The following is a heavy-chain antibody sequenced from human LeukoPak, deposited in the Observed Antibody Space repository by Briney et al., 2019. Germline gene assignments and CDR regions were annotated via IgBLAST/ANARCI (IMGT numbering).Heavy chain of an antibody. D-gene: IGHD3-10*01. J-gene: IGHJ4*02. CDR3: ASAMVRGTTKGIDFDY. Sequence: GGSLRLSCAASGFTFSSYGMHWVRQAPGKGLEWVAVIWYDGSNKYYADSVKGRFTISRDNSKNTLCLQMNSLRAEDTAVYYCASAMVRGTTKGIDFDYWGQGTLVTVSS. CDR2: IWYDGSNK. CDR1: GFTFSSYG. V-gene: IGHV3-33*01.